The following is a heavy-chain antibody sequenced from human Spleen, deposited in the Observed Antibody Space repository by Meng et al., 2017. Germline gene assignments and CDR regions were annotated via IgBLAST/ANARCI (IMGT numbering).Heavy chain of an antibody. D-gene: IGHD6-19*01. CDR3: ARDSDSSGWYENAFEI. V-gene: IGHV3-48*03. CDR2: ISSSGSTI. CDR1: GFTFSSYE. Sequence: GESLKISCAASGFTFSSYEMNWVRQAPGKGLEWVSYISSSGSTIYYADSVKGRFTISRDNAKNSLYLQMNSLRAEDTAVYYCARDSDSSGWYENAFEIWGQGTMVTVSS. J-gene: IGHJ3*02.